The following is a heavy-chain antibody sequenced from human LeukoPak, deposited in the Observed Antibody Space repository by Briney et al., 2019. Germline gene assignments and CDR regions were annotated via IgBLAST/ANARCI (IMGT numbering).Heavy chain of an antibody. Sequence: ASVKVSCKASGYTFTGSYMHWVRQAPGQGLEWMGWINPNSGGTNYAQKFQGRVTMTRNTSISTVYMELSSLRSEDTAVYYCARGRYFYDSSSYSLDYWGHGTLVTVSS. V-gene: IGHV1-2*02. CDR2: INPNSGGT. CDR3: ARGRYFYDSSSYSLDY. CDR1: GYTFTGSY. J-gene: IGHJ4*01. D-gene: IGHD3-22*01.